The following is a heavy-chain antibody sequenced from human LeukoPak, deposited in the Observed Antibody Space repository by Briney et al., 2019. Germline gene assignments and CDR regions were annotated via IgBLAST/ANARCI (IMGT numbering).Heavy chain of an antibody. J-gene: IGHJ4*02. V-gene: IGHV4-59*08. CDR3: ARSYYGGSHQYYFDY. CDR2: IYYSGST. Sequence: KPSETLSLTCGVSGGSISSYYWSWVRQPPGKGLEWIGYIYYSGSTNYNPSLKSRVTISVDTSKNQFSLKLNSVTAADTAVYYCARSYYGGSHQYYFDYWGQGTLVTVSS. D-gene: IGHD4-23*01. CDR1: GGSISSYY.